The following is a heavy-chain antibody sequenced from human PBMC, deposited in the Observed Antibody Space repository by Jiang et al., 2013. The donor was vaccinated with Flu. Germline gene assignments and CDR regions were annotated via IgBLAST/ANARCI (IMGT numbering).Heavy chain of an antibody. D-gene: IGHD6-19*01. J-gene: IGHJ4*02. CDR3: ARPAIPASIAVAGLYDY. CDR1: GGSFSGYY. V-gene: IGHV4-34*01. CDR2: INHSGST. Sequence: LLKPSETLSLTCAVYGGSFSGYYWSWIRQPPGKGLEWIGEINHSGSTNYNPSLKSRVTISVDTSKNQFSLKLSSVTAADTAVYYCARPAIPASIAVAGLYDYWGQGTLVTVSS.